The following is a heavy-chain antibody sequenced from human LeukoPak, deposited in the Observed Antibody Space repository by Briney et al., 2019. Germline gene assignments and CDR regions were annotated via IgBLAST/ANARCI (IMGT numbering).Heavy chain of an antibody. CDR3: AKDPRRMARLITFGGGRPYYFDY. D-gene: IGHD3-16*01. V-gene: IGHV3-23*01. CDR1: GFTFNTYA. Sequence: GGSLRLSCAASGFTFNTYAMSWVRQAPGKGLEWVPAISDSGGSAYYADSVKGRFTISRDNSKNTLYLQINSLRAEDTAVYYCAKDPRRMARLITFGGGRPYYFDYWGQGTLVTVSS. CDR2: ISDSGGSA. J-gene: IGHJ4*02.